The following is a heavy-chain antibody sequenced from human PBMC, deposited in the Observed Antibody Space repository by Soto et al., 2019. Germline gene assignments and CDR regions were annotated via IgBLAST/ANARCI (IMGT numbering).Heavy chain of an antibody. CDR2: IWYDGNIK. CDR3: VRNAAAGTGFSDN. V-gene: IGHV3-33*03. D-gene: IGHD6-13*01. Sequence: QVQLVESGGGVVPPGKSLTLSCAASGFTFSTYGMNWVRQAPGKGLEWVAVIWYDGNIKDYGDSVKGRFTISRANSINTLYLHMNSLRADDTGVYYCVRNAAAGTGFSDNWGQGTLVIVSS. CDR1: GFTFSTYG. J-gene: IGHJ4*02.